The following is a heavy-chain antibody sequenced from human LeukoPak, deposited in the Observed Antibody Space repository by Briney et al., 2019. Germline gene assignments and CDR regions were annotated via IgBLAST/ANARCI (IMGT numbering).Heavy chain of an antibody. CDR3: ARDKHSSSTFDY. Sequence: PGGSLRLSSAASGFTFSSYSMNWVRQAPGKGLEWVSSISSSSSYIYYADSVKGRFTISRDNAKNSLYLQMNSLRAEDTAVYYCARDKHSSSTFDYWGQGTLATVSS. V-gene: IGHV3-21*01. J-gene: IGHJ4*02. D-gene: IGHD6-6*01. CDR1: GFTFSSYS. CDR2: ISSSSSYI.